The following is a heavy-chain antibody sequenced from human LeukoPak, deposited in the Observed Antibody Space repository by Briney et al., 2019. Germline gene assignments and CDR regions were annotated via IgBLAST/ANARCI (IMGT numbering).Heavy chain of an antibody. D-gene: IGHD6-13*01. V-gene: IGHV3-48*04. CDR1: GFTFSSYA. CDR2: ISSSGSTI. J-gene: IGHJ6*03. Sequence: SGGSLRLSCAASGFTFSSYAMSWVRQAPGKGLEWVSAISSSGSTIYYADSVKGRFTISRDNAKNSLYLQMNSLRAEDTAVYYCARDAAVQQLGYYYYYMDVWGKGITVTVSS. CDR3: ARDAAVQQLGYYYYYMDV.